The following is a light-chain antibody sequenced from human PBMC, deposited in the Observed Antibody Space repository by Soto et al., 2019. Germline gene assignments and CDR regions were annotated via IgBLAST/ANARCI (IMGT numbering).Light chain of an antibody. J-gene: IGKJ1*01. V-gene: IGKV1-5*01. Sequence: DIQMTQSPSTLAASVGDRVTITCRASQSISSWLAWYQQKPGKAPKLLIYDASSLERGVPSRFSGSGSGTEFTLTISSLRPDDFATYYCQQYNTYSPWTFGQGTKVEIK. CDR3: QQYNTYSPWT. CDR2: DAS. CDR1: QSISSW.